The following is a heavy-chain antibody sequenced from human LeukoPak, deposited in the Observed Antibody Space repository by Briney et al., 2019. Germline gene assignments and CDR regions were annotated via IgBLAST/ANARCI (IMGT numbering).Heavy chain of an antibody. J-gene: IGHJ4*02. CDR2: ISYDGSNK. CDR1: GFTFSSYG. V-gene: IGHV3-30*03. D-gene: IGHD1-26*01. CDR3: ARAAVNEWELLLYFDY. Sequence: GGSLRLSCAASGFTFSSYGMHWVRQAPGKGLEWVAVISYDGSNKYYADSVKGRFTISRDNAKNSLYLQMSSLRAEDTAVYYCARAAVNEWELLLYFDYWGQGTLVTVSS.